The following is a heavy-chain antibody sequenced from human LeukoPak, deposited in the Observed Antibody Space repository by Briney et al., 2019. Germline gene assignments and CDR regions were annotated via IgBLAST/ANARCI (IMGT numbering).Heavy chain of an antibody. D-gene: IGHD2-15*01. CDR3: AKPDCSGGSCYGTDY. CDR2: ISGSGGST. V-gene: IGHV3-23*01. Sequence: GGSLSLSCAASGFTFSSYAMSWVRQAPGKGLEWVSAISGSGGSTYYADSVKGRLTISRDNSKNTLYLQTNSLRAEDTAVYYCAKPDCSGGSCYGTDYWGQGTLVTVSS. CDR1: GFTFSSYA. J-gene: IGHJ4*02.